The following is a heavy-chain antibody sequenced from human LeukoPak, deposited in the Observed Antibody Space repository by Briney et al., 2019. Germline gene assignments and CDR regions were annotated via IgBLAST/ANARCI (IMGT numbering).Heavy chain of an antibody. Sequence: PSETLSLTCTVSGGSISSHYWSWIRQPPGKGLEWIGYIYYSGSTNYNPSLKSRVTISVDTSKNQFSLKLSSVTAADTAVYYCARSDSSSWYVYDYWGQGTPVTVSS. CDR3: ARSDSSSWYVYDY. CDR1: GGSISSHY. CDR2: IYYSGST. J-gene: IGHJ4*02. D-gene: IGHD6-13*01. V-gene: IGHV4-59*11.